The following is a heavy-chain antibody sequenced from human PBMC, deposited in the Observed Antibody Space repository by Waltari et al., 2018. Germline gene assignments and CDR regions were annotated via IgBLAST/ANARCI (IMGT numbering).Heavy chain of an antibody. D-gene: IGHD1-26*01. CDR1: GFTFSSYS. CDR2: MGSSSSHI. V-gene: IGHV3-21*01. J-gene: IGHJ4*02. Sequence: EVQLVESGGGLVKPGGSLRLSCVASGFTFSSYSMNWVRQAPGKGLEWXSSMGSSSSHIYYADSVKGRFTISXDXVKNSWXLQXNSLRXXXTXVYYCARGGXATTXSXXWGQXTXXTVSS. CDR3: ARGGXATTXSXX.